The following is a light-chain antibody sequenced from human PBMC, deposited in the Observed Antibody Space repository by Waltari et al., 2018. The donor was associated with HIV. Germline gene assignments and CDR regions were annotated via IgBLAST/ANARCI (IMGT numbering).Light chain of an antibody. V-gene: IGKV4-1*01. CDR1: QTLLYSSNNKPY. J-gene: IGKJ4*01. CDR3: QQYYRTPLT. Sequence: DILRTQSPDSMAVSLGERATINCKARQTLLYSSNNKPYLAWYQHKPGQPPMFLIYWASTLQSGVPDRFSGSGSGTNFNLTINTLPAEDVATYYCQQYYRTPLTFGGGTKVGL. CDR2: WAS.